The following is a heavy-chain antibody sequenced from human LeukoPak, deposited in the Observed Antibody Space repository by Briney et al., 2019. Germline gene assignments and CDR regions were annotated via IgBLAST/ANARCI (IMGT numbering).Heavy chain of an antibody. V-gene: IGHV4-4*02. D-gene: IGHD1-26*01. Sequence: SGTLSLTCAVSGGSISSSNWWSWVRQPPGKGLEWIGEIYHSGSTNYNPSLKSRVAISVDKSKNQFSLKLSSVTAADTAVYYCAILERPGIVGADWIDYWGQGTLVTVSS. J-gene: IGHJ4*02. CDR3: AILERPGIVGADWIDY. CDR1: GGSISSSNW. CDR2: IYHSGST.